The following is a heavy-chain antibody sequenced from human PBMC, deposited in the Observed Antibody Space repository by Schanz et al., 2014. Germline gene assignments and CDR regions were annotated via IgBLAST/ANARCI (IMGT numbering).Heavy chain of an antibody. J-gene: IGHJ3*01. D-gene: IGHD1-20*01. V-gene: IGHV3-33*01. CDR1: GFTFSSYG. Sequence: QVQLIQSGGGLVQPGRSLRLSCAASGFTFSSYGMHWVRQAPGKGLEWVAVVWYDGSNKFYADSVKGRFTISRDNSKNTLYLQMNTLRTDDTALYFCAAFNNRDAFNVWGQGTMVSVSS. CDR3: AAFNNRDAFNV. CDR2: VWYDGSNK.